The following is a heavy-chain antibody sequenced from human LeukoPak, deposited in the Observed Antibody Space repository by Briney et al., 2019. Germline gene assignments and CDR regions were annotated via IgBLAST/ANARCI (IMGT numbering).Heavy chain of an antibody. CDR2: ISDSGDNT. J-gene: IGHJ4*02. Sequence: PGGSLRLSCAASGFTFITYAMSWVRQAPGKGLEWVSAISDSGDNTYYSDSVKGRFTISRDNSKNTLYLQMNSLRVEDTAVYYCARLSSTWYHFDYWGQGTLVSVPS. CDR1: GFTFITYA. CDR3: ARLSSTWYHFDY. V-gene: IGHV3-23*01. D-gene: IGHD6-13*01.